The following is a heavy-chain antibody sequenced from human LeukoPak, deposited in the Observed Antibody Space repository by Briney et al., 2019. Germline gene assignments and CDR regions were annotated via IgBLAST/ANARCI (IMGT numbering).Heavy chain of an antibody. D-gene: IGHD6-19*01. J-gene: IGHJ3*02. CDR2: IYYSGST. CDR3: ARAAMNEAGLDAFDI. CDR1: GGSISSSSYY. V-gene: IGHV4-39*07. Sequence: SGTLSLTCAVSGGSISSSSYYWGWIRQPPGKGLEWIGSIYYSGSTYYNPSLKSRVTISVDTSKNQFSLKLSSVTAADTAVYYCARAAMNEAGLDAFDIWGQGTMVTVSS.